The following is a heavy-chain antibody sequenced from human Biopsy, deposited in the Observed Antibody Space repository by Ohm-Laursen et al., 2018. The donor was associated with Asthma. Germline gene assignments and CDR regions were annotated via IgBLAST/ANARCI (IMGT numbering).Heavy chain of an antibody. D-gene: IGHD4-17*01. Sequence: SLRLSCTASGFKFDDNAMHWIRQAPGKGLEWVSGISWNSGRIGYADSVKGRFTISRDNAKNSLYLQMNSLRPEDTALYYCAKDGVTTVTTTAFDMWGQGAMVTVAS. CDR1: GFKFDDNA. CDR2: ISWNSGRI. J-gene: IGHJ3*02. V-gene: IGHV3-9*01. CDR3: AKDGVTTVTTTAFDM.